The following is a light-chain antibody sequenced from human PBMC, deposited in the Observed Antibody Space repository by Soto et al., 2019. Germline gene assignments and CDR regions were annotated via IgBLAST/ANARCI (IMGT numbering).Light chain of an antibody. CDR1: QTISTW. J-gene: IGKJ2*01. CDR3: QQYNSYSYT. V-gene: IGKV1-5*01. Sequence: DIQMTQSPSTLSASVGDRVTLTCRASQTISTWLAGYQQKPGKAPKLLIYGASSLQTGVPSRFSGSGSGTEFTLTISSLQPDDFATYYCQQYNSYSYTFGQGTKLEIK. CDR2: GAS.